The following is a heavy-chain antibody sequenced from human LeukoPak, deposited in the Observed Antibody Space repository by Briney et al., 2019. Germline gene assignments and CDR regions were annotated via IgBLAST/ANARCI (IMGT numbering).Heavy chain of an antibody. CDR1: GYSISSGYY. Sequence: WETLSLTCAVSGYSISSGYYWGWIRQPPGKGLEWIGSIYHSGSTYYNPSLKSRVTISVDTSKNQFSLKLSSVTAADTAVYYCARVYRSSTSCYFLRLNWFDPWGQGTLVTVSS. D-gene: IGHD2-2*01. CDR3: ARVYRSSTSCYFLRLNWFDP. CDR2: IYHSGST. V-gene: IGHV4-38-2*01. J-gene: IGHJ5*02.